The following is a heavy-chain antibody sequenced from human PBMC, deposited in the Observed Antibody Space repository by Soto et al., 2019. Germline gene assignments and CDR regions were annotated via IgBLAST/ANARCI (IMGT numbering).Heavy chain of an antibody. J-gene: IGHJ4*02. CDR3: ARGPAIAVAGADDY. D-gene: IGHD6-19*01. Sequence: ASVKVSCKASGYTFTNYAMHWVRQAPGQGLEWMGWMNPNSGNTGYAQKFQGRVTMTRNTSISTAYMELSSLRSEDTAVYYCARGPAIAVAGADDYWGQGTLVTVSS. V-gene: IGHV1-8*02. CDR2: MNPNSGNT. CDR1: GYTFTNYA.